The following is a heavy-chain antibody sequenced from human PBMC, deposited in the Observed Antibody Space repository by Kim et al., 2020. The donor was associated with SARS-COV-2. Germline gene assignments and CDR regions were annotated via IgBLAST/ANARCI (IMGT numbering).Heavy chain of an antibody. D-gene: IGHD3-16*02. Sequence: GGSLRLSCAASGFTFSSYSMNWVRQAPGKGLEWVSSISSSSPYIYYADSVKGRFTISRDNAKNSLYLQMNSLRAEDTAVYYCARDSYFMITFGGVIVTDAFDIWGQGTMVTVSS. CDR2: ISSSSPYI. J-gene: IGHJ3*02. CDR3: ARDSYFMITFGGVIVTDAFDI. CDR1: GFTFSSYS. V-gene: IGHV3-21*04.